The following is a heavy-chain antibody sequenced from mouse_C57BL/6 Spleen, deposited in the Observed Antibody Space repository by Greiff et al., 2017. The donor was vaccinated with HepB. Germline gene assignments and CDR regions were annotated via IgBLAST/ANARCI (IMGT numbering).Heavy chain of an antibody. CDR3: AIYSNYSYYYAMDY. CDR2: INPNNGGT. J-gene: IGHJ4*01. V-gene: IGHV1-18*01. CDR1: GYTITDYN. Sequence: VQLKQSGPELVKPGASVKIPCKASGYTITDYNMDWVKQSHGKSLEWIGDINPNNGGTIYNQKFKGKATLTVDKSSSTAYMELRSLTSEDTAVYYCAIYSNYSYYYAMDYWGQGTSVTVSS. D-gene: IGHD2-5*01.